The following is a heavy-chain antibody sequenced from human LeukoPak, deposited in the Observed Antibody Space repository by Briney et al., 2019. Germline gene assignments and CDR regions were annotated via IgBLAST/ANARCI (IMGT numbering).Heavy chain of an antibody. CDR2: IIPIFGTA. J-gene: IGHJ4*02. CDR3: ARGPKGYSYGYEYYFDY. D-gene: IGHD5-18*01. V-gene: IGHV1-69*05. Sequence: SVKVSCKXSGGTFSSNAISWVRQAPRQGLEWMGGIIPIFGTANYAQKFQGRVTITTDESTSTAYMELSSLRSEDTAVYYCARGPKGYSYGYEYYFDYWGQGTLVTVSS. CDR1: GGTFSSNA.